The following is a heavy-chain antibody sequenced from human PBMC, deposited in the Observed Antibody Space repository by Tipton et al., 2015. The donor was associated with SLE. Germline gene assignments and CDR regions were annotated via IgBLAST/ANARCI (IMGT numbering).Heavy chain of an antibody. D-gene: IGHD2-15*01. V-gene: IGHV3-30*02. Sequence: GSLRLSCAASGFTFSSYGMHWVRQAPGKGLEWVAFIRYDGSNKYYADSVKGRFTISRDNSKNTLYLQMNSLRAEDTAVYYCAKDGYCSGGSCKTYAFDIWGQGTMVTVSS. CDR2: IRYDGSNK. CDR1: GFTFSSYG. CDR3: AKDGYCSGGSCKTYAFDI. J-gene: IGHJ3*02.